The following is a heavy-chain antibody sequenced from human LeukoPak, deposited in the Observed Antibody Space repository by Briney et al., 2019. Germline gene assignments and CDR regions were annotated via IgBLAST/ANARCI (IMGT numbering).Heavy chain of an antibody. Sequence: GGSLRLSCVASGFTASSNYMSWVRQAPGTGLEWVSVLYSSGTTYYADSVKGRFTFSRDDSRNTLYLQMNSLVAEDTAVYYCARDLGYCTNGACHTRFDYWGQGTLVTVSS. V-gene: IGHV3-53*01. D-gene: IGHD2-8*01. CDR3: ARDLGYCTNGACHTRFDY. CDR2: LYSSGTT. J-gene: IGHJ4*02. CDR1: GFTASSNY.